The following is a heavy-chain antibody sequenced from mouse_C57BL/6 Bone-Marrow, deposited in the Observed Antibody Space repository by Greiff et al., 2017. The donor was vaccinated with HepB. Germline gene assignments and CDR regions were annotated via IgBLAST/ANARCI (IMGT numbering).Heavy chain of an antibody. CDR1: GYTFTSSW. D-gene: IGHD1-1*01. CDR2: IYPSDSET. CDR3: ARSNYGAMDY. V-gene: IGHV1-61*01. J-gene: IGHJ4*01. Sequence: VQLQQPGAELVRPGSSVKLSCKASGYTFTSSWMDWVKQRPGQGLEWIGNIYPSDSETHYNQKFKDKATLTVDKSSSTAYMQLSSLTSEDSAVYYCARSNYGAMDYWGKGTSVTVSS.